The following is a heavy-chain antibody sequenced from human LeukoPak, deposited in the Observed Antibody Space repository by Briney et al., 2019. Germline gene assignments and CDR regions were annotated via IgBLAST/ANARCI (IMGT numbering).Heavy chain of an antibody. Sequence: GGSLRLSCAASGFTFSSYWMHWVRHAPGKGPVWVSRIKSGGSSITYADSVKGRFTISRDNAKNTLYLQMNSLRDEDTAVYYCARGDYFDYWGQGTLVTVSS. CDR2: IKSGGSSI. CDR1: GFTFSSYW. J-gene: IGHJ4*02. CDR3: ARGDYFDY. V-gene: IGHV3-74*01.